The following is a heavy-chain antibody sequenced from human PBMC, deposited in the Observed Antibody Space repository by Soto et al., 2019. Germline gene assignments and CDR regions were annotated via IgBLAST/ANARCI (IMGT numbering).Heavy chain of an antibody. CDR1: GGTFSSYA. CDR3: ARLPRDGYNADNFDY. V-gene: IGHV1-69*13. D-gene: IGHD5-12*01. Sequence: SVKVSCKASGGTFSSYAISWVRQAPGQGLEWMGGIIPIFGTANYAQKFQGRVTITADESTSTAYMELSSLRSEDTAVYYCARLPRDGYNADNFDYWGQGTLVTVSS. CDR2: IIPIFGTA. J-gene: IGHJ4*02.